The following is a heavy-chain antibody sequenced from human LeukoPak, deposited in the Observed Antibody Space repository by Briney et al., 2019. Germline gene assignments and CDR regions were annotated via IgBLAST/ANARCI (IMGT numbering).Heavy chain of an antibody. D-gene: IGHD3-16*02. J-gene: IGHJ6*03. V-gene: IGHV4-34*01. Sequence: SETLSLTCAVYGGSFSGYYWSWIRQPPGKGLEWIGEINHSGSTNYNPSLKSRVTISVDKSKNQFSLKLSSVTAADTAVYYCARVVSSAYYYYMDVWGKGTTVTVSS. CDR2: INHSGST. CDR1: GGSFSGYY. CDR3: ARVVSSAYYYYMDV.